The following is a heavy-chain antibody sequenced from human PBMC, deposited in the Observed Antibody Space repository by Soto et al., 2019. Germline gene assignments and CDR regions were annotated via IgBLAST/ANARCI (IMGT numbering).Heavy chain of an antibody. CDR2: IYYSGST. V-gene: IGHV4-39*01. CDR1: GGSISSSSYY. D-gene: IGHD4-4*01. CDR3: ARRPWSHTVTPFDY. Sequence: SETLSLTCTVSGGSISSSSYYWGWIRQPPGKGLEWIGSIYYSGSTYYNPSLKSRVTISVDTSKNQFSLKLGSVTATDTAVYYCARRPWSHTVTPFDYWGQGTLVTVSS. J-gene: IGHJ4*02.